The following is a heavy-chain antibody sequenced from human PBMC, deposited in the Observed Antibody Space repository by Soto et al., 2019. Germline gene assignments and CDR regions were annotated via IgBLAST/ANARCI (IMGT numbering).Heavy chain of an antibody. J-gene: IGHJ5*02. Sequence: SEPFCRNTAVDGGSFSRYYSSRIRQPPGKGLEWIGEINHSGSTNYNPSLKSRVTISVDTSKNQFSLKLSSVTAADTAVYYCARGRVPAARGVWFDPWGQGTLVTVS. D-gene: IGHD2-2*01. CDR3: ARGRVPAARGVWFDP. V-gene: IGHV4-34*01. CDR2: INHSGST. CDR1: GGSFSRYY.